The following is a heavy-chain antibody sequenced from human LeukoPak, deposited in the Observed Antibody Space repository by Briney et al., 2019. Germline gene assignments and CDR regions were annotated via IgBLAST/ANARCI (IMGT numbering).Heavy chain of an antibody. CDR1: GFTFSNYW. J-gene: IGHJ4*02. CDR2: LNRDGSTT. CDR3: ARDKKSGESSEIDY. V-gene: IGHV3-74*03. Sequence: GGSLRLSCAASGFTFSNYWVHWVRQAPGKGLVWVSRLNRDGSTTKYADSVKGRFTVSRDNAKNTLNLQMNSLRAEDTAVYYCARDKKSGESSEIDYWGQGTLVTVSS. D-gene: IGHD3-10*01.